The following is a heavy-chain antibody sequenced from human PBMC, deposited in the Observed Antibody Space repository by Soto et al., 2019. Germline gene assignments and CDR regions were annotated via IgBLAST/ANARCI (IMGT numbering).Heavy chain of an antibody. V-gene: IGHV4-59*01. J-gene: IGHJ4*02. CDR3: ASGRVYYGSEY. Sequence: QVQLQESGPGLVKPSETLSLTCTVSGGSIASYYWSWIRQSPGEGLEWLGYLYYSATTNYIGTTTDTPSLQSRLTISLDTSKNQFSLQLRSVTASDTAVYFCASGRVYYGSEYWGQGTLVTVSS. CDR2: LYYSATTNYIGTT. D-gene: IGHD3-10*01. CDR1: GGSIASYY.